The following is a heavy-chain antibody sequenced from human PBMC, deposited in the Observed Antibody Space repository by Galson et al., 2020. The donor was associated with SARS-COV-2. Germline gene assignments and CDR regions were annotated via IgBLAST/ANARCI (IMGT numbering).Heavy chain of an antibody. CDR2: ISYDGSNK. V-gene: IGHV3-30-3*01. CDR1: GFTFSSYA. D-gene: IGHD3-10*01. J-gene: IGHJ6*02. CDR3: ARGAPGASPSNHVLLWFGELLLWGGMDV. Sequence: GGSLRLSCAASGFTFSSYAMHWVRQAPGKGLEWVAVISYDGSNKYYADSVKGRFTISRDNSKNTLYLQMNSLRAEDTAVYYCARGAPGASPSNHVLLWFGELLLWGGMDVWGQGTTVTVSS.